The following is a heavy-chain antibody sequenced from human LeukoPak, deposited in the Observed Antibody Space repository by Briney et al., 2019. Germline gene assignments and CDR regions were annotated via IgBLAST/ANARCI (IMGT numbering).Heavy chain of an antibody. V-gene: IGHV1-69*05. J-gene: IGHJ4*02. CDR3: AREYYYDSSGSCSFDY. D-gene: IGHD3-22*01. CDR1: VSTFTIYA. Sequence: SVTLSLTSSVSTFTIYAISWVRHAPGQGLEWMRVIIPIFVTANYAQKFQGRVTITTDESTSTAYMELSSLRSEDTAVYYCAREYYYDSSGSCSFDYWGQGTLVTVSS. CDR2: IIPIFVTA.